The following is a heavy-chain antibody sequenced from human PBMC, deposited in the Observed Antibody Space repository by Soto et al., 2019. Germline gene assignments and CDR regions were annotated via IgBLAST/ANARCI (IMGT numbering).Heavy chain of an antibody. V-gene: IGHV1-3*01. D-gene: IGHD2-15*01. CDR1: GYTFSNFA. J-gene: IGHJ4*02. CDR2: INAGNWNT. Sequence: ASVKVCCKSSGYTFSNFAMHWVRKAPGQRLEWMGWINAGNWNTKYSQKFQGRVTITRDTSASTAYMELSSLRSEDTAVYYCARGPGYCSGGSCYSVPIYYFDYWGQGTLVTVSS. CDR3: ARGPGYCSGGSCYSVPIYYFDY.